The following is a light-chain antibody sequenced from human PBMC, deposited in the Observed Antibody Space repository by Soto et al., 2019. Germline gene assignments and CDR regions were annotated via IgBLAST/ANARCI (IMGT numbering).Light chain of an antibody. V-gene: IGLV1-51*01. CDR2: DND. CDR3: GAWDSSLLPGLV. Sequence: QSVLTQPPSVSAAPGQKVTISCSGSSSNIGNNYVSWYQQLPGTAPKLLIYDNDKRPSGIPDRFSGSKSGTSATLGITGLQTGDEADYYCGAWDSSLLPGLVFGSGTRSPS. CDR1: SSNIGNNY. J-gene: IGLJ1*01.